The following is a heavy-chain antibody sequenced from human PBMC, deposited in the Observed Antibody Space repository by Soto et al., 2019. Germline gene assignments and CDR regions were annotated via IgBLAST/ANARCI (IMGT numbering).Heavy chain of an antibody. CDR3: ARGGTVKGYHLYWYCDL. J-gene: IGHJ2*01. D-gene: IGHD4-17*01. CDR2: IIPIFGTA. V-gene: IGHV1-69*01. CDR1: GGTFSSYA. Sequence: QVQLVQSGAEVKKPGSSVKVSCKASGGTFSSYALSWVRQAPGPGLEWMGGIIPIFGTANYAQKFQGRVTITAAESTSTSYMERSSLRSEDTAVYYCARGGTVKGYHLYWYCDLWGRGTLVTVSS.